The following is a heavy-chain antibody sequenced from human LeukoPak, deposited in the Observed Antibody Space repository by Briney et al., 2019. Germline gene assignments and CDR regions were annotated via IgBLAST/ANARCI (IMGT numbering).Heavy chain of an antibody. CDR2: IYYSGST. CDR1: GGSISGYY. Sequence: SETLSLTCAVSGGSISGYYWSWIRQSPDKGLEWIGYIYYSGSTNYNPSLKSRVTISVDTSKNQFSLKLSSVTVADTAVYYCAAHTYDILTGYELDYWGQGTLVTVSS. CDR3: AAHTYDILTGYELDY. D-gene: IGHD3-9*01. J-gene: IGHJ4*02. V-gene: IGHV4-59*12.